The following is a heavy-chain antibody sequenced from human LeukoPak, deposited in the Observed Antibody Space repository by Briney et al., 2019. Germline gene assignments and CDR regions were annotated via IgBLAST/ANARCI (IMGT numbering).Heavy chain of an antibody. V-gene: IGHV3-48*04. D-gene: IGHD3-10*02. Sequence: QPGGSLRLSCAASGFSLNTYSMNWVRQAPGKGLEWVSYISSSGSTIYYADSVKGRFTISRDNAKNSLYLQMNSLRAEDTAVYYCAELGITMIGGVWGKGTTVTISS. CDR2: ISSSGSTI. J-gene: IGHJ6*04. CDR1: GFSLNTYS. CDR3: AELGITMIGGV.